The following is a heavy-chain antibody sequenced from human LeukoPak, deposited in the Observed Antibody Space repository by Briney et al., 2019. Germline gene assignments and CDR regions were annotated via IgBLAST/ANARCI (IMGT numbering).Heavy chain of an antibody. V-gene: IGHV3-64*01. D-gene: IGHD3-22*01. CDR1: GFTFTSYA. CDR3: ARGPDYFDSSGYLWYFDY. Sequence: GGSLRLSCAASGFTFTSYATHWVRQAPGKGLEHVSGISSNGGTTYYANSVKGRFTISRDISKNTLYLQMGSLRAEDMAVYYCARGPDYFDSSGYLWYFDYWGQGTLVTVST. CDR2: ISSNGGTT. J-gene: IGHJ4*02.